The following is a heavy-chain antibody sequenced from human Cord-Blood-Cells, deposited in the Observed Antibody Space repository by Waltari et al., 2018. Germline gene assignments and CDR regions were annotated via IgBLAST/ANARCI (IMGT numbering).Heavy chain of an antibody. CDR3: ARASVRGSNYYYYMDV. Sequence: QVQLQESGPGLVKPSETLSRTCTVPGGSNSSYYWCWIRQPAGKGLEWIGRSYTSGSTNYNPSLKSRVTMSVDTSKNQFSLKLSSVTAADTAVYYCARASVRGSNYYYYMDVWGKGTTVTVSS. D-gene: IGHD2-2*01. V-gene: IGHV4-4*07. J-gene: IGHJ6*03. CDR2: SYTSGST. CDR1: GGSNSSYY.